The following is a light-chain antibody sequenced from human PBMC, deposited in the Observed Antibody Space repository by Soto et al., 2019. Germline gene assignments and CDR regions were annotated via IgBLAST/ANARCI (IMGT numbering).Light chain of an antibody. Sequence: QSVLTQPPSLSGAPGQRVTISCTGSSSDIGAGSEVHWYQQLPGTAPKLLIFGSTNRPSGVPDRFSGSKSATTASLAITGLQDEDEDDYYCQSYDNSLSAYVFGTGTKLTVL. V-gene: IGLV1-40*01. CDR1: SSDIGAGSE. CDR2: GST. J-gene: IGLJ1*01. CDR3: QSYDNSLSAYV.